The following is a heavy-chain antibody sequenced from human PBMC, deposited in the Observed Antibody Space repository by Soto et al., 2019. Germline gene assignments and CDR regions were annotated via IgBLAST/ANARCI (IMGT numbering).Heavy chain of an antibody. CDR2: ISGSGGST. J-gene: IGHJ4*02. D-gene: IGHD3-22*01. CDR1: GFTFSSYA. V-gene: IGHV3-23*01. CDR3: AKWGAHRDYYDSSGYPSYYFDY. Sequence: GGSLRLSCAASGFTFSSYAMSWVRQAPGKGLEWVSAISGSGGSTYYADSVKGRFTISRDNSKNTLYLQMNSLRAEDTAVYYCAKWGAHRDYYDSSGYPSYYFDYWGQGTLVTVSS.